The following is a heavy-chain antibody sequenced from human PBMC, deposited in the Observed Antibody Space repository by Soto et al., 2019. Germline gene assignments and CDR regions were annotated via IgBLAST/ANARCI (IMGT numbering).Heavy chain of an antibody. CDR2: ISGGGGST. J-gene: IGHJ6*02. CDR1: GFTFSSYA. CDR3: TGITWFRGMDV. Sequence: SGGSLRLSCVGSGFTFSSYAMSWVRQAPGKGLEWLSGISGGGGSTYYGDSVRGRFTISRDNSKNTLYLQMNSLRAEDTAVYYCTGITWFRGMDVWGQGTPVTVSS. V-gene: IGHV3-23*01. D-gene: IGHD3-10*01.